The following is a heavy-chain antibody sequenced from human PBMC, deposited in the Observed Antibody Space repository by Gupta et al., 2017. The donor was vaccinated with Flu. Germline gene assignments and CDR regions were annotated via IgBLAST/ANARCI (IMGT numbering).Heavy chain of an antibody. CDR1: GGSFSGYY. J-gene: IGHJ5*02. CDR2: INHSGST. V-gene: IGHV4-34*01. CDR3: ARAGSYNWNYGFPQPPNWFDP. D-gene: IGHD1-7*01. Sequence: QVQLQQWGAGLLKPSETLSLTCAVYGGSFSGYYWSWIRQPPGKGLEWIGEINHSGSTNYNPSLKSRVTISVDTSKNQFSLKLSSVTAADTAVYYCARAGSYNWNYGFPQPPNWFDPWGQGTLVTVSS.